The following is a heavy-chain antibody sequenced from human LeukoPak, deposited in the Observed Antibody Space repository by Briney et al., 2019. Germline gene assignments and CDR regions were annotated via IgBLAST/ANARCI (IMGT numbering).Heavy chain of an antibody. V-gene: IGHV4-4*07. D-gene: IGHD1-14*01. CDR1: GGSISNYY. CDR3: ARTTVRKSHDY. Sequence: SETLSLTCTVSGGSISNYYWNWIRQPAGKGLEWIGRIYTSGSTNYNPSLKSRVTMSVDTSKNQFSLKLSSVTAADTAVYYCARTTVRKSHDYWGQGTLVTVSS. J-gene: IGHJ4*02. CDR2: IYTSGST.